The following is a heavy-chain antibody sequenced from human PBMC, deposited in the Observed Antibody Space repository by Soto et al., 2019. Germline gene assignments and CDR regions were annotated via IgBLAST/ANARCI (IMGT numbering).Heavy chain of an antibody. J-gene: IGHJ6*02. V-gene: IGHV5-10-1*01. Sequence: GESLKISCKGSGYSFTSYWISWVRQMPGKGLEWMGRIDPSDSYTNYSPSFQGHVTISADKSISTAYLQWSSLKASDTAMYYCARLAYCGGDCYQYYYYGMDVWGQGTTVTASS. D-gene: IGHD2-21*02. CDR2: IDPSDSYT. CDR3: ARLAYCGGDCYQYYYYGMDV. CDR1: GYSFTSYW.